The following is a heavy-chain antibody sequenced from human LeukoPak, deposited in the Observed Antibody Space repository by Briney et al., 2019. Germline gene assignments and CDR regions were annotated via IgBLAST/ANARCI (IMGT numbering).Heavy chain of an antibody. V-gene: IGHV1-69*13. D-gene: IGHD3-22*01. CDR1: GVTFSSYA. CDR3: ARASSGYYDDAFDI. J-gene: IGHJ3*02. CDR2: IIPIFDTA. Sequence: SEKVSCKASGVTFSSYAISWVRQAPGQGLEWMGGIIPIFDTANYAQKFQGRVTITEDESTSTAYMELSSLRSEDTAVYYCARASSGYYDDAFDIWGQGTMVTVSS.